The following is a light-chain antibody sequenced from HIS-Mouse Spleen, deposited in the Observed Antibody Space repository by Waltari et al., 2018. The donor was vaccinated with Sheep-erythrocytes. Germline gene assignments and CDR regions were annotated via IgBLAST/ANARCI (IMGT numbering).Light chain of an antibody. CDR1: SSDVGSYNL. V-gene: IGLV2-23*01. Sequence: QSALTQPASVPGSPGQSITISCTGTSSDVGSYNLVSWYQQHPGKAPKLMIYEGSKRPLGVSNRFSGSKSGNTASLTISGLQAEDEADYYCCPYAGSSTPWVFGGGTKLTVL. J-gene: IGLJ3*02. CDR2: EGS. CDR3: CPYAGSSTPWV.